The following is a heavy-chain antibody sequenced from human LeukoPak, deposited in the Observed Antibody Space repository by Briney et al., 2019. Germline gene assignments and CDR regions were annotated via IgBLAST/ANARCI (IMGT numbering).Heavy chain of an antibody. CDR3: TRDLIVGPTDAFDI. V-gene: IGHV1-8*01. Sequence: SVKVSFKGSGYSFTSYDINWGRQAQGQGQEWVGWRNTNSGKRGNAQKFQGRFTMTSTTSITTAYMELSSLRSEDTAVYYCTRDLIVGPTDAFDIWGQGTMVTVSS. CDR2: RNTNSGKR. CDR1: GYSFTSYD. J-gene: IGHJ3*02. D-gene: IGHD1-26*01.